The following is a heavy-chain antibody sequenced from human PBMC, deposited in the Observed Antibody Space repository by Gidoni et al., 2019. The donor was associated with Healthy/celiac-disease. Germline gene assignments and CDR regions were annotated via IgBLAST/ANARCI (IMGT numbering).Heavy chain of an antibody. D-gene: IGHD3-16*01. Sequence: QLHLQESGPGRVKPSETPSLTCTVSGGSISSSSYYWGWSRPPPGKGLEWIGSIYYSGSTYHNPSLQSRVTIAVDTSKNQFSLKPSAVTAADTAVYYCGSSRGLLGEFLFDYWGQGTLVTVSS. CDR1: GGSISSSSYY. CDR3: GSSRGLLGEFLFDY. J-gene: IGHJ4*02. CDR2: IYYSGST. V-gene: IGHV4-39*01.